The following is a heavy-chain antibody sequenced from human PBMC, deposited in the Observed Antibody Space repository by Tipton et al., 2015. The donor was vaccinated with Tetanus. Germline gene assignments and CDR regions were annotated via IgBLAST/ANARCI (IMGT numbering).Heavy chain of an antibody. Sequence: APGKGLEWVGRIKNKDNGETTDFAAPVKGRFTISRGDSESTMYLQMNSLKTEDTAVYYCTTDCGATGCYGDGAFDVWGQGTMVSVSS. CDR3: TTDCGATGCYGDGAFDV. J-gene: IGHJ3*01. D-gene: IGHD2-21*01. V-gene: IGHV3-15*03. CDR2: IKNKDNGETT.